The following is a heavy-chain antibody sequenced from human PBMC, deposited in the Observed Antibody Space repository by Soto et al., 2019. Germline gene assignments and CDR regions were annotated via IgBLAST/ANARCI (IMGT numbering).Heavy chain of an antibody. D-gene: IGHD3-22*01. Sequence: SVKVSCKASGGTFSSYAISWVRQAPGQGLEGMGGIIPIFGTANYAQKFQGRVTITADKSTSTAYMELSSLRSEDTAVYYCARVSSGPYWYYGMDVWGQGTTVTVSS. CDR2: IIPIFGTA. J-gene: IGHJ6*02. V-gene: IGHV1-69*06. CDR3: ARVSSGPYWYYGMDV. CDR1: GGTFSSYA.